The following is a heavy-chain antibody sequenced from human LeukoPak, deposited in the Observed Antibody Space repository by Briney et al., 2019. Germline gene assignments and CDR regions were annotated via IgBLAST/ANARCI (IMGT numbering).Heavy chain of an antibody. Sequence: SETLSLTCSVSGGSMNSYYWSWIRQSPGKGLEWIGYIYYSGSTNYNPSLKSRVNISVDTSKNQFSLKLSSVTAADTAVYYCARHVWLQPFDYWGQGTLVTVSS. J-gene: IGHJ4*02. V-gene: IGHV4-59*08. D-gene: IGHD3-9*01. CDR2: IYYSGST. CDR3: ARHVWLQPFDY. CDR1: GGSMNSYY.